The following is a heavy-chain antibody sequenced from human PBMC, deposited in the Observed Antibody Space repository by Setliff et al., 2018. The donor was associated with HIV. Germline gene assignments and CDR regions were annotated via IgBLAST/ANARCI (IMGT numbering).Heavy chain of an antibody. Sequence: GASVKVSCKASGGTFSTYAISWVRQAPGHGLEWMGGIIPMLGISNSAQKFQGRGTITADKSTSTVYMELNSLRSDDTAVYYCARTLYYDSSGYMGEGYYFYNYRDVWGKGTTVTV. J-gene: IGHJ6*03. CDR2: IIPMLGIS. CDR3: ARTLYYDSSGYMGEGYYFYNYRDV. V-gene: IGHV1-69*10. CDR1: GGTFSTYA. D-gene: IGHD3-22*01.